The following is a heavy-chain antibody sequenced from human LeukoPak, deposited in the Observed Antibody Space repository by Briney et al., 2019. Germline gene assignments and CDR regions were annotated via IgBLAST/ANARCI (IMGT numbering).Heavy chain of an antibody. CDR3: ARAGGWRTAALDLDY. V-gene: IGHV4-59*01. D-gene: IGHD6-13*01. Sequence: PSETLSLTCTVSGGSISSYYWTWIRQPPGKGLEWIGYISYSGSTNYNPSLKSRVTISVDTSKNQFSLKLNSVTAADTAVYYCARAGGWRTAALDLDYWGQGTLVTVSS. CDR2: ISYSGST. J-gene: IGHJ4*02. CDR1: GGSISSYY.